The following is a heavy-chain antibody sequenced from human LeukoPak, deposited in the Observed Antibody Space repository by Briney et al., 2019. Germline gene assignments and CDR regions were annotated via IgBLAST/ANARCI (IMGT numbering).Heavy chain of an antibody. CDR1: GYTFTGYY. V-gene: IGHV1-2*02. CDR2: INPNSGGT. D-gene: IGHD3-10*01. J-gene: IGHJ3*02. Sequence: ASVKVSCKASGYTFTGYYMHWVRQAPGQGREWMGWINPNSGGTNYAQKFQGRVTMTRDTSISTAYMELSRLRSDDTAVYYCARATLGLGSDAFDIWGQGTMVTVSS. CDR3: ARATLGLGSDAFDI.